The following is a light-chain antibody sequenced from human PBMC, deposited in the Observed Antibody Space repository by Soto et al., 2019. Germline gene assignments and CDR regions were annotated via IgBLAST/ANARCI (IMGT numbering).Light chain of an antibody. V-gene: IGKV3-20*01. CDR1: QSFSSNY. Sequence: EIVLTQSPGTLSLSPGERATLSCRASQSFSSNYLAWYQQKPGQAPRLLIYGASSRATGIPDRFSGSGSATDFTLTISRLEPEDSAIYYCQQYGSWTFGPGTKVEIK. J-gene: IGKJ1*01. CDR3: QQYGSWT. CDR2: GAS.